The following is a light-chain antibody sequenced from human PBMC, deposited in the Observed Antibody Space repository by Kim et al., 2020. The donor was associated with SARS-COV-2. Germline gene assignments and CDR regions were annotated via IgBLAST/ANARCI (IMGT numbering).Light chain of an antibody. Sequence: SYELTQPPSVSVSPGQTASITCSGDKLGDKYACWYQQKSGQSPVLVIYQDDQRPSGVPERFSGSNSGNTATLTISGTQAMDEADYYCQAWDSGTVVFGGG. CDR2: QDD. CDR1: KLGDKY. CDR3: QAWDSGTVV. J-gene: IGLJ2*01. V-gene: IGLV3-1*01.